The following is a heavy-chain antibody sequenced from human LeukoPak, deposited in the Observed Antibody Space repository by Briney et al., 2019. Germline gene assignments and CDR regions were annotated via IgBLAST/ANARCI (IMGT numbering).Heavy chain of an antibody. Sequence: ASETLSLTCTVSGGSISSSSYYWGWIRQPPGKGLEWIGRIYTSGSTNYNPSLKSRVTMSVDTSKNQFSLKLSSVTAADTAVYYCARGVEYNWNDGYNFDYWGQGTLVTVSS. J-gene: IGHJ4*02. V-gene: IGHV4-61*05. CDR3: ARGVEYNWNDGYNFDY. D-gene: IGHD1-1*01. CDR1: GGSISSSSYY. CDR2: IYTSGST.